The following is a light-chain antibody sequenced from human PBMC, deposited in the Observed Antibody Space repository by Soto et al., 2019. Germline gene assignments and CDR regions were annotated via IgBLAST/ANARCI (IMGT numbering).Light chain of an antibody. J-gene: IGKJ1*01. CDR3: QQSYNSPQT. CDR2: GAS. V-gene: IGKV3-15*01. Sequence: EMVVTKSPATLSVYTRERATLSCMASQSVSSNLAWYQQKPGQAPRLLIYGASTRATGIPARFSGSGSGTDFTLTISSLQPEDFATYSCQQSYNSPQTFGQGTKVDIK. CDR1: QSVSSN.